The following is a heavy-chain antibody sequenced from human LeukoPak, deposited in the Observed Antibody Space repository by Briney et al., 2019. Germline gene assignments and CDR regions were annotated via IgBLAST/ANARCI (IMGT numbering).Heavy chain of an antibody. J-gene: IGHJ6*02. CDR2: IYYSGST. D-gene: IGHD3-10*01. Sequence: SETLSLTCTVSGGSMSSDYWSWIRQPPGKVLEWIGYIYYSGSTKYSPSLESRVTISVDTSQSQFSLKLSSVTAADTAVYYCARLRSGAMDVWGQGTTVTVSS. V-gene: IGHV4-59*08. CDR3: ARLRSGAMDV. CDR1: GGSMSSDY.